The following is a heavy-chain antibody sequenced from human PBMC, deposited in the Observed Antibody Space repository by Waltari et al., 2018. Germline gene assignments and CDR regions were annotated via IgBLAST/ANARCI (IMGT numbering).Heavy chain of an antibody. CDR1: GFTVSNNY. J-gene: IGHJ4*02. Sequence: EVQLVESGGGLVQPGGSLRLSCAVSGFTVSNNYMSWVRQAPGKGLEWVSVIYSGGRTYYADSVKGRFTISRDNSKNTVYLLMNSLRAEDTAVYYCARLDSVGSEAYWGQGALVTVSS. V-gene: IGHV3-66*02. D-gene: IGHD6-19*01. CDR3: ARLDSVGSEAY. CDR2: IYSGGRT.